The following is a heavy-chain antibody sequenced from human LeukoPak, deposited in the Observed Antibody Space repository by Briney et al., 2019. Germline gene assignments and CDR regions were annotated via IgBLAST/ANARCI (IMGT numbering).Heavy chain of an antibody. CDR2: ISGSGGST. D-gene: IGHD3-22*01. CDR3: AKGGKYYYDSSGYSQD. Sequence: GGSLRLSCAASGFTFSSYAMSWVRQAPGKGLEWVSAISGSGGSTYYADSVKGRFTISRDNSKNTLYPQMNSLRAEDTAVYYCAKGGKYYYDSSGYSQDWGQGTLVTVSS. CDR1: GFTFSSYA. V-gene: IGHV3-23*01. J-gene: IGHJ4*02.